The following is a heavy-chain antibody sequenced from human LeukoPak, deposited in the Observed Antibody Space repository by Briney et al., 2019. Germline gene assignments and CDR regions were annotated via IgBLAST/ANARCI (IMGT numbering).Heavy chain of an antibody. V-gene: IGHV3-23*01. CDR2: IGGSGGST. CDR3: AKSDDSSGYYYGIVY. J-gene: IGHJ4*02. CDR1: GFTFSSYA. Sequence: GGSLRLSCAASGFTFSSYAMNWVRQAPGKGLEWVSAIGGSGGSTYYADSVKGRFTISRDNSKNTLYLQMNSLRVEDTALYYCAKSDDSSGYYYGIVYWGQGTLVTASS. D-gene: IGHD3-22*01.